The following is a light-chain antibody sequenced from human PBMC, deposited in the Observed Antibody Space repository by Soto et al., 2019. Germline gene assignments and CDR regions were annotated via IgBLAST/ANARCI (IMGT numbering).Light chain of an antibody. CDR1: SGDIGSYNR. J-gene: IGLJ1*01. CDR2: EVT. Sequence: QSVLTQPASVSGSPGQSITISCTGTSGDIGSYNRVSWYQQHPGKAPKLIIYEVTDRPSGVSNRFSGSKSGNTASLTISGIQAADEAEYYCSSYTNINTSACVFGTGTKVTVL. CDR3: SSYTNINTSACV. V-gene: IGLV2-14*01.